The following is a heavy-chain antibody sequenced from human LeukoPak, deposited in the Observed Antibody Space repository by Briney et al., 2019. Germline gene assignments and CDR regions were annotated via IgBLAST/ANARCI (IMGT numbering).Heavy chain of an antibody. D-gene: IGHD2-15*01. CDR2: IKSDGKT. CDR1: GFTFSRYW. Sequence: PGGSLRLSCEASGFTFSRYWMHWVRQAPGKGLVWVSRIKSDGKTNYADSVKGRFTISRDNAKNTVSLQMDSLRAEDTGVYYCARAPSEVGGYPEYFRHWGQGTLVTVSS. CDR3: ARAPSEVGGYPEYFRH. V-gene: IGHV3-74*01. J-gene: IGHJ1*01.